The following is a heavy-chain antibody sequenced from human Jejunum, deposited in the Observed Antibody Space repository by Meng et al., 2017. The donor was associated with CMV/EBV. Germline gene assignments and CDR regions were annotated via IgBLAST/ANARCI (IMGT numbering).Heavy chain of an antibody. D-gene: IGHD2-2*01. CDR1: YG. V-gene: IGHV3-30*02. CDR3: AKQSVDPTLYCGSTSCFAGMDV. J-gene: IGHJ6*02. Sequence: YGRHWVRQAPGKGLEWVAYIRNDGSNKYYADSVKGRLTISRDNSKNTLYLQMNSLRAEDTAVYYCAKQSVDPTLYCGSTSCFAGMDVWGQGTTVTVSS. CDR2: IRNDGSNK.